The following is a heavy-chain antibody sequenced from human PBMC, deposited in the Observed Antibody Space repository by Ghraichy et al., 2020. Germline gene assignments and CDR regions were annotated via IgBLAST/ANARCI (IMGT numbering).Heavy chain of an antibody. Sequence: GGSLRLSCAASGFTFSSYAMSWVRQAPGKGLEWVSAISGSGGSTYYADSVKGRFTISRDNSKNTLYLQMNSLRAEDTAVYYCAKDQGSRVAARPGYTSARYYYYGMDVWGQGTTVTVSS. J-gene: IGHJ6*02. V-gene: IGHV3-23*01. CDR2: ISGSGGST. D-gene: IGHD6-6*01. CDR1: GFTFSSYA. CDR3: AKDQGSRVAARPGYTSARYYYYGMDV.